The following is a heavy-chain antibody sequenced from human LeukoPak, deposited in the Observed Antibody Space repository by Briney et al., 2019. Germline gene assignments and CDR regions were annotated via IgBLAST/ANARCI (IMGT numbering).Heavy chain of an antibody. V-gene: IGHV1-2*06. CDR1: GYTFTGYY. CDR2: VNPNSGDT. Sequence: GASVKVSCKASGYTFTGYYIHWVRQAPGQGLEWVGRVNPNSGDTNFAQNFQGRVTMTRDTSITTAYMELSSLRSDDTAVYYCARVGISYYYDSNGYKYWGQGTLVTVSS. CDR3: ARVGISYYYDSNGYKY. J-gene: IGHJ4*02. D-gene: IGHD3-22*01.